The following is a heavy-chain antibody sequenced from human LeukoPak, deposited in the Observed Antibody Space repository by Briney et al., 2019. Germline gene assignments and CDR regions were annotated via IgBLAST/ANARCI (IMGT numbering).Heavy chain of an antibody. CDR1: GYTFTSCG. J-gene: IGHJ4*02. D-gene: IGHD3-16*02. Sequence: GASVKVSCKASGYTFTSCGISWVRQAPGQGLEWMGWISAYNGNTNYAQKLQGRVTMTTDTSTSTAYMELRSLRSDDTAVYYCARDTPITFGGVIVYFDYWGQGTLVTVSS. V-gene: IGHV1-18*01. CDR3: ARDTPITFGGVIVYFDY. CDR2: ISAYNGNT.